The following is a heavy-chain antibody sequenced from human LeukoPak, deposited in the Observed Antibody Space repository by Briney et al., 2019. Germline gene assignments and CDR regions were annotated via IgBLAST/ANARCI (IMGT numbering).Heavy chain of an antibody. J-gene: IGHJ5*02. Sequence: SLRLSCAASGFTFSSYWMTWVRQAPGKGLEWVANIKQDGSEKYYVDSVKGRFTISRDNAKKSLYLQMNSLRADDTAVYYCAREMAIAAAGISWFAPWGQGTLVTVSS. D-gene: IGHD6-25*01. CDR1: GFTFSSYW. CDR2: IKQDGSEK. V-gene: IGHV3-7*01. CDR3: AREMAIAAAGISWFAP.